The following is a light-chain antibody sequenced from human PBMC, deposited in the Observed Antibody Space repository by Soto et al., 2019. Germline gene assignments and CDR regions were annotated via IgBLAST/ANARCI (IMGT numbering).Light chain of an antibody. CDR1: RGINND. CDR3: QFHNGAPPMYT. CDR2: SAS. Sequence: DIQMTQSPSSLSASVGDRATITCRASRGINNDVAWYQQKPGKAPQLLIYSASTLQSGVPSRFSGSGSGADFTLTISSLQPEDVATYYCQFHNGAPPMYTFGQGTKLEI. V-gene: IGKV1-27*01. J-gene: IGKJ2*01.